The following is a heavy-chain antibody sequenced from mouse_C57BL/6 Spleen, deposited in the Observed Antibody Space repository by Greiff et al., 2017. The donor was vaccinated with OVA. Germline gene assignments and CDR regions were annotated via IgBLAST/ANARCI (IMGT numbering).Heavy chain of an antibody. CDR2: INPSTGGT. J-gene: IGHJ4*01. Sequence: EVQLQQSGPELVKPGASVKISCKASGYSFTGYYMNWVKQSPEKSLEWIGEINPSTGGTTYNQKFKAKATLTVDKSSSTAYMQLKSLTSEDSAVYYCARSLHWMDYWGQGTSVTVSS. V-gene: IGHV1-42*01. CDR1: GYSFTGYY. CDR3: ARSLHWMDY. D-gene: IGHD2-10*01.